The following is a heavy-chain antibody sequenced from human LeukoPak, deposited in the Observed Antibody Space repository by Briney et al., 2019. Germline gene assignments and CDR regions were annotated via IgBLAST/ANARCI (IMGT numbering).Heavy chain of an antibody. V-gene: IGHV3-33*06. J-gene: IGHJ5*01. CDR2: IWYDGTNK. CDR3: AKDRGSYSTTADS. Sequence: PGRSLRLSCAASGFTFSDYGIHWVRQAPGKGLEWVAVIWYDGTNKYYGDSVKGRFTISRDNSKNTLYLQMNSLRAEDTAVYYCAKDRGSYSTTADSWGQGTLATVSS. CDR1: GFTFSDYG. D-gene: IGHD1-26*01.